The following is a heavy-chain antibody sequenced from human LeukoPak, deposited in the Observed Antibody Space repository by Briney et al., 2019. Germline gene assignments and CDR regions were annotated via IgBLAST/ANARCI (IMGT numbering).Heavy chain of an antibody. V-gene: IGHV4-34*01. D-gene: IGHD2-2*01. CDR3: ARGRTGSAALYF. Sequence: PSETLSLTCAVSGGSFSGHYWNWVRQAPGKGLEWIGESTHTGSTNYNPSRKSRVSISVDTSKNQFSLKLTSVSAADTAVYHCARGRTGSAALYFCGPGTLVTVSS. CDR1: GGSFSGHY. CDR2: STHTGST. J-gene: IGHJ4*02.